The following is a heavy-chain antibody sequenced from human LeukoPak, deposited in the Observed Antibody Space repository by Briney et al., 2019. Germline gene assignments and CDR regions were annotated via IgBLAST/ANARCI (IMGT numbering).Heavy chain of an antibody. Sequence: ASVKVSCKASGYTFTSYGISWVRQAPGQGLEWMGRINPNSGGTNYAQKFQGRVTMTRDTSISTAYMELSRLRSDDTAVYYCARNAIRGYYPPGYWGQGTLVTVSS. V-gene: IGHV1-2*06. J-gene: IGHJ4*02. D-gene: IGHD3-22*01. CDR1: GYTFTSYG. CDR2: INPNSGGT. CDR3: ARNAIRGYYPPGY.